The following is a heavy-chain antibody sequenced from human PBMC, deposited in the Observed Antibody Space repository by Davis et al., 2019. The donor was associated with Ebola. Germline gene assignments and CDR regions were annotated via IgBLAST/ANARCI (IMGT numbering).Heavy chain of an antibody. V-gene: IGHV4-34*01. J-gene: IGHJ4*02. CDR3: ARYLPFFFDY. CDR1: GGSFSGYY. Sequence: MPSETLSLTCAVYGGSFSGYYWSWIRQPPGKGLEWIGEINHSGSTNYNPSLKSRVTISVDTSKNQFSLKLSSVTAADTAVYYCARYLPFFFDYWGQGTLVTVSS. CDR2: INHSGST.